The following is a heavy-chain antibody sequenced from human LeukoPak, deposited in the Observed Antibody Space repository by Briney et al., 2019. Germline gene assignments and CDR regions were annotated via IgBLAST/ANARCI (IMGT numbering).Heavy chain of an antibody. V-gene: IGHV4-34*01. CDR1: GGSFNGHY. CDR2: IPHRGST. Sequence: SETLSLTCAVYGGSFNGHYWSWIRQPPGKGLEWLGEIPHRGSTNYNASLKSRVTISVDTSKKQFSLILSSVTAADTAVYYCARASLEPYFSSSEGYYDAMDVWGQGTTVTVSS. CDR3: ARASLEPYFSSSEGYYDAMDV. J-gene: IGHJ6*02. D-gene: IGHD6-6*01.